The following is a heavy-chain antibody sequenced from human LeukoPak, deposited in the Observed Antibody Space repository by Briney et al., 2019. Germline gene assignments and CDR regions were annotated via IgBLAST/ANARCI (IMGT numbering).Heavy chain of an antibody. CDR2: IKQDGSEK. D-gene: IGHD6-13*01. J-gene: IGHJ3*02. V-gene: IGHV3-7*01. Sequence: GGSLRLSCAASGFTFSSYWMSWVRQAPGKGLEWVANIKQDGSEKYYVDSVKGRFTISRDNAKNSLYLQMNSLRAEDTAVYYCARVASSSWYEDAFDIWGQGTMVTVSS. CDR3: ARVASSSWYEDAFDI. CDR1: GFTFSSYW.